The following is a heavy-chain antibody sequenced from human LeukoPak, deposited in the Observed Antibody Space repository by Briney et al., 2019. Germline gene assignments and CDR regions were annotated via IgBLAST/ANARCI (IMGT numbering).Heavy chain of an antibody. CDR1: GFTFSSYA. CDR3: AKGRSSGYYYRLYFDY. Sequence: GGSLRLSCAASGFTFSSYAMSWVRQAPGKGLEWVSVINASGASTDYADSVKGRFTISRGNSKNILYLQLNSLRPEDTAVYYCAKGRSSGYYYRLYFDYWGQGTLVTVSS. V-gene: IGHV3-23*01. CDR2: INASGAST. J-gene: IGHJ4*02. D-gene: IGHD3-22*01.